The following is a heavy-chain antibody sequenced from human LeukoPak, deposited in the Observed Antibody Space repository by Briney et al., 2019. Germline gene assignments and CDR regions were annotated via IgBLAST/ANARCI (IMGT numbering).Heavy chain of an antibody. V-gene: IGHV3-21*01. CDR3: AREGGDAFDI. CDR1: GFTFSDYA. Sequence: GGSLRLSCAGPGFTFSDYAINWVRQAPGKGLEWVSSISSTNTYIKYADSVKGRFTISRDNTKNSVFLQMNSLTGEDTAVYYCAREGGDAFDIWGQGTMVTVSS. J-gene: IGHJ3*02. CDR2: ISSTNTYI. D-gene: IGHD3-16*01.